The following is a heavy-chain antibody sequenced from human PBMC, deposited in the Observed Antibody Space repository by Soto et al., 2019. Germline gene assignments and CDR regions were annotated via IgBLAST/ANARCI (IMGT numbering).Heavy chain of an antibody. V-gene: IGHV3-7*03. CDR2: IKQDGSEK. D-gene: IGHD2-21*01. Sequence: QPGGSLRLSCAASGFTFSNDWMTWVRQAPGKGLEWVANIKQDGSEKYYVDSVRGRFTISRDNAKDSLYLQMNSLRAEDTAVYYCAREDLLWWLDHWGQGTLVTVSS. CDR3: AREDLLWWLDH. J-gene: IGHJ4*02. CDR1: GFTFSNDW.